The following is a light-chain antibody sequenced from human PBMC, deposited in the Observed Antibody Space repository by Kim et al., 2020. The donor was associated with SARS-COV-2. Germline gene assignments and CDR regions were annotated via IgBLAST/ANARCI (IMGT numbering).Light chain of an antibody. J-gene: IGLJ3*02. V-gene: IGLV2-14*03. Sequence: GQSITVSCTGTPNDIGAFNYVSWYQHHPGKAPKLLIYDVSNRPSGVSSRFSGSKSGITASLTISGLQAEDEAHYYCCSYTGSSALVFGGGTQLTVL. CDR3: CSYTGSSALV. CDR2: DVS. CDR1: PNDIGAFNY.